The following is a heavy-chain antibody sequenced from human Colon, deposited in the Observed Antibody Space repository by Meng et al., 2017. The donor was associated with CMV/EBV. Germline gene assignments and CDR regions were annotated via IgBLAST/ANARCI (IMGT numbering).Heavy chain of an antibody. CDR3: TRGGMIQGDRSSTRCTPGDY. D-gene: IGHD2-2*01. V-gene: IGHV1-2*02. CDR2: INPNSGGT. Sequence: ASVKVSCKASGYTFTGYFMHWVRQAPGQGLECLGWINPNSGGTNYAQKFQGRVTMTRDTSITTAYMELSTLTSGDTAVYYCTRGGMIQGDRSSTRCTPGDYWGQGTLVTVSS. CDR1: GYTFTGYF. J-gene: IGHJ4*02.